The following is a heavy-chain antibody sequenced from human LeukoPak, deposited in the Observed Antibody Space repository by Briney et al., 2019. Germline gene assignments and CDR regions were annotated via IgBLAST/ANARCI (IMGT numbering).Heavy chain of an antibody. CDR3: ARGSSTFFGELFSYYYYGMDV. J-gene: IGHJ6*02. D-gene: IGHD3-10*01. Sequence: GGSLRLSCAASGFTFSSGAMGWVCQAPGKGLGRGSGIWSDGSATYADSVKGRFTISRDNAKNSLYLQMNSLRAEDTAVYYCARGSSTFFGELFSYYYYGMDVWGQGTTVTVSS. V-gene: IGHV3-66*01. CDR2: IWSDGSA. CDR1: GFTFSSGA.